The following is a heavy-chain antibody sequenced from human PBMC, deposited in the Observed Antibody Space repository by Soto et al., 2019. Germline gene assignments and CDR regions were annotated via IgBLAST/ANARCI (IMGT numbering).Heavy chain of an antibody. J-gene: IGHJ5*02. D-gene: IGHD1-26*01. CDR3: ARVVGANQRHFDP. V-gene: IGHV4-61*01. CDR2: IYYSGST. Sequence: PSETLSLTCTVSGGSVSSGSYYWSWIRQPPGKGLEWIGYIYYSGSTNYNPSLKSRVTISVDTSKNQFSLKLSSVTAADTAVYYCARVVGANQRHFDPWGQGTLVTVSS. CDR1: GGSVSSGSYY.